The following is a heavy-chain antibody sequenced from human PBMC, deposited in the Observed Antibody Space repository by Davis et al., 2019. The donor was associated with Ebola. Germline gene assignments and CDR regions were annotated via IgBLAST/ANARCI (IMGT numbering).Heavy chain of an antibody. CDR3: ARRTAPDY. D-gene: IGHD5-18*01. J-gene: IGHJ4*02. CDR1: GFTFSSYS. V-gene: IGHV3-48*01. Sequence: GESLKISCAASGFTFSSYSMNWVRQTPGKGLEWVSYISRGASTTYYADSVKGRFTISRDNSKNTLYLQMNSLRAEDTAVYYCARRTAPDYWGQGTLVTVSS. CDR2: ISRGASTT.